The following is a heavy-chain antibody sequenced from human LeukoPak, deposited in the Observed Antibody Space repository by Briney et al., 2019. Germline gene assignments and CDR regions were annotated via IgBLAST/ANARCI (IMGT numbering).Heavy chain of an antibody. V-gene: IGHV3-30*18. CDR3: AKGDVRGIIISY. CDR1: GFTFRSYG. CDR2: ISYDGSNK. D-gene: IGHD3-10*01. Sequence: PGGSLRLSCAASGFTFRSYGMHWVRQAPGKGLEWVAVISYDGSNKYYADSVEGRFTISRDNSKNTLYPQMNSLRAEDTAVYYCAKGDVRGIIISYWGQGTLVTASS. J-gene: IGHJ4*02.